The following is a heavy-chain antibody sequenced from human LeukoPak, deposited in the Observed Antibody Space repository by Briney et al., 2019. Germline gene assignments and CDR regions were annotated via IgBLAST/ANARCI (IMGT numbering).Heavy chain of an antibody. D-gene: IGHD2-8*02. CDR1: GLNFDEYA. J-gene: IGHJ4*02. CDR2: ISGDGSRT. V-gene: IGHV3-43*02. CDR3: TKDRYCTASSCPLDY. Sequence: GGSLRLSCATSGLNFDEYAFHWVRQAPGEGLEWVSLISGDGSRTYYADSVGGRFTISRDNSEESLYLQMNSLRTEDTALYYCTKDRYCTASSCPLDYWGQGTLVTVSS.